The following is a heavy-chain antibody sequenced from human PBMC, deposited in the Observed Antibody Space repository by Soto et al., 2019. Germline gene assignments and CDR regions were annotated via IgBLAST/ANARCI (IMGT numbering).Heavy chain of an antibody. CDR2: ISSSGSTI. D-gene: IGHD6-13*01. J-gene: IGHJ6*03. CDR3: ASEEGIWYRLNYKDL. CDR1: GLTSSDYD. V-gene: IGHV3-11*01. Sequence: GGSLRVSCAASGLTSSDYDMRWIRQAPEKGLEWVSYISSSGSTIYYADSVKGRFTISRDNAKNSLYLQMNSLRAEDTAVYYCASEEGIWYRLNYKDLPGKGTTGSGSS.